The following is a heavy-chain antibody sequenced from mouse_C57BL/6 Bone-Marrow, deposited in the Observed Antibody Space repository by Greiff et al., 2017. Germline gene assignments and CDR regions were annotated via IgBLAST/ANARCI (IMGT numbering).Heavy chain of an antibody. CDR3: ARDGSLYAMDY. Sequence: VQLQQPGAELVKPGASVKLSCKASGYTFTSYWMHWVKQRPGRGLEWIGRIYPNSGGTKYNEKFKSKATLTVDKPSSTAYMQLSSLTSEDSAGYYCARDGSLYAMDYWGQGNSVTVSS. J-gene: IGHJ4*01. CDR1: GYTFTSYW. V-gene: IGHV1-72*01. D-gene: IGHD6-2*01. CDR2: IYPNSGGT.